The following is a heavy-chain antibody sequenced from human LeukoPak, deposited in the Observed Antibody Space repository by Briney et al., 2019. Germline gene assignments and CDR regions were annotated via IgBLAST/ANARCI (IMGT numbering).Heavy chain of an antibody. Sequence: ASVKVSCKASGYTFTNFGITWLRQAPGHGLEWMGWISAYNDNTNYAQNFQDRLYLSTDTSTTTGYMELKSLRSDDTGVYYCARYPNHRFCSGISCPDAFDIWGQETMVTVFS. CDR3: ARYPNHRFCSGISCPDAFDI. CDR1: GYTFTNFG. V-gene: IGHV1-18*01. D-gene: IGHD2-15*01. J-gene: IGHJ3*02. CDR2: ISAYNDNT.